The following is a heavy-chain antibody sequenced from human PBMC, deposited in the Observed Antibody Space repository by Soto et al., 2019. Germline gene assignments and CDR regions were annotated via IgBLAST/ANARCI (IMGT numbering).Heavy chain of an antibody. CDR3: AGEGERRLCVGPFNWFDP. CDR2: IIPIFGTA. V-gene: IGHV1-69*01. CDR1: GGTFSSYA. J-gene: IGHJ5*02. Sequence: QVQLVQSGAEVKKPGSSVKVSCKASGGTFSSYAISWVRQAPGQGLEWMGGIIPIFGTANYAQKFQGRVTNTGEESTSTGFMGVGSLGSEDTAVYYWAGEGERRLCVGPFNWFDPWGQGTLVTVSS. D-gene: IGHD3-16*01.